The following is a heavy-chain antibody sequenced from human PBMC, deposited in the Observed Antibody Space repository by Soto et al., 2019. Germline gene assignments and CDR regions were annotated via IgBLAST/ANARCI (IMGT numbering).Heavy chain of an antibody. J-gene: IGHJ4*02. Sequence: GGSLRLSCAASGFTFSSYAMHWVRQAPGKGLEWVAVISYDGSNKYYADSVKGRFTISRDNSKNTLYLQMNSLRAEDTAVYYCARDAHDSSGYIYYFDYWGQGTLVTVSS. V-gene: IGHV3-30-3*01. D-gene: IGHD3-22*01. CDR1: GFTFSSYA. CDR2: ISYDGSNK. CDR3: ARDAHDSSGYIYYFDY.